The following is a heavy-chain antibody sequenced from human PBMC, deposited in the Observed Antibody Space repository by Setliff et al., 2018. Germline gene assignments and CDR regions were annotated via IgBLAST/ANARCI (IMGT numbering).Heavy chain of an antibody. CDR1: GFTFSDHY. CDR2: IWDDGVKK. V-gene: IGHV3-33*08. CDR3: VNHKPARGSTAGTALDS. Sequence: TGGSLRLSCVASGFTFSDHYMHWVRQAPGKGLEWVAVIWDDGVKKYHADSVKGRFTISRANSKHTLYLQMNNLRVEDTARYYCVNHKPARGSTAGTALDSWGQGTLVTVSS. D-gene: IGHD6-19*01. J-gene: IGHJ4*02.